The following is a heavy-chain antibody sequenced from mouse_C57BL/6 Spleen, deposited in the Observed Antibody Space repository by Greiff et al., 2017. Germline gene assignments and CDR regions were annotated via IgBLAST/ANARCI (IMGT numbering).Heavy chain of an antibody. D-gene: IGHD2-2*01. CDR2: INYDGSST. J-gene: IGHJ1*03. V-gene: IGHV5-16*01. Sequence: EVKLMESEGGLVQPGSSMKLSCTASGFTFSDYYMAWVRQVPEKGLEWVANINYDGSSTYYLDSLKSRFIISRDNAKNILYLQMSSLKSEDTATYYCATMVTTDWYFDVWGTGTTVTVSS. CDR1: GFTFSDYY. CDR3: ATMVTTDWYFDV.